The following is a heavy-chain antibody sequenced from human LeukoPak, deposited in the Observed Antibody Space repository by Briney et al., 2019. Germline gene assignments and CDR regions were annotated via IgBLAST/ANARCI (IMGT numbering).Heavy chain of an antibody. CDR3: ARDGTYYYGSGSYYPFDY. Sequence: GGSLRLSCAASGFTFSSYGMHWVRQAPGKGLEWVAVIWYDGSNKYYADSVKGRFTISRDNSKNTLYLQMNSLRAEDTAVYYCARDGTYYYGSGSYYPFDYWGQGTLVTVSS. J-gene: IGHJ4*02. D-gene: IGHD3-10*01. V-gene: IGHV3-30*19. CDR1: GFTFSSYG. CDR2: IWYDGSNK.